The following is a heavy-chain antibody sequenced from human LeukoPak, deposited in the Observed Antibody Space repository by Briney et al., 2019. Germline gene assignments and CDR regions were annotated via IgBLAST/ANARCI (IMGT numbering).Heavy chain of an antibody. CDR3: AANSADYNTLGSSYKV. CDR2: ISYSGTT. V-gene: IGHV4-34*01. J-gene: IGHJ4*02. CDR1: GGSFSGYY. D-gene: IGHD3-10*01. Sequence: YPSETLSLTCAVYGGSFSGYYWSWIRQSPGKGLEWIGSISYSGTTYYNPSLKSRVTISVDTSKNQFSLKLNSVTAADTAVFYCAANSADYNTLGSSYKVWGQGTLVTVSS.